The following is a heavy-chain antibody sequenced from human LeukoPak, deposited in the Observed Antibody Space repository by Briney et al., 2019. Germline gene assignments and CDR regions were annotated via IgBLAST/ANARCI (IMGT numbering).Heavy chain of an antibody. J-gene: IGHJ6*02. Sequence: SETLSLTCTVSGGSISSSSCYWGWICQPPGKGLEWIGSIYYSGNTYYNPSLKSRVTISADTSKNQFSLKLSSVTAADTAVYYCARHVDGYYYYGMDVWGQGTTVTVSS. D-gene: IGHD2-15*01. V-gene: IGHV4-39*01. CDR2: IYYSGNT. CDR1: GGSISSSSCY. CDR3: ARHVDGYYYYGMDV.